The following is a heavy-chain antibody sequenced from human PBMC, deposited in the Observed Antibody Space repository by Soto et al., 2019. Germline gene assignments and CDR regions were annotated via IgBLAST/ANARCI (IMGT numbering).Heavy chain of an antibody. Sequence: QVQLQESGPGLVKPSQTLSLTCTVSGGSISSGGYYWSWIRQHPGKGLEWIGYIYYSGSTYYNPSLEGRVTISVDTSKNQFSLKLSSVTAADTAVYYCARGGRRSPGMDVWGQGTTVTVSS. CDR3: ARGGRRSPGMDV. CDR2: IYYSGST. V-gene: IGHV4-31*03. J-gene: IGHJ6*02. CDR1: GGSISSGGYY.